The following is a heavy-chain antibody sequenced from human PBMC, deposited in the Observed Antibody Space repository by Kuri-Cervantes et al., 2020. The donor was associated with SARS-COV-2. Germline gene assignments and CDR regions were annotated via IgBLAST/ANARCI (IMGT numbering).Heavy chain of an antibody. J-gene: IGHJ4*02. Sequence: GGSLRLSCAASGFTFSGYAMHWVRQAPGKGLEWVAVISYDGSNKYYADSVKGRFTISRDNSKNTLYLQMNSLRAEDTAVYYCARDVGATVSYYFDYWGQGTLVTVSS. CDR1: GFTFSGYA. CDR3: ARDVGATVSYYFDY. D-gene: IGHD1-26*01. V-gene: IGHV3-30-3*01. CDR2: ISYDGSNK.